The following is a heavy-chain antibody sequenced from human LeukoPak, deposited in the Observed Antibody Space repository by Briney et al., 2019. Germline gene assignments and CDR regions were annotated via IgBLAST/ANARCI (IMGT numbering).Heavy chain of an antibody. Sequence: PGGSLRLSCAASGFTFSSYWMSWVRQAPGKGLEWVANIKQDGSGKYYVDSVKGRFTISRDNSKSSLYLQMNSLRAEDTAVYYCARDPSLVGPVGYFDYWGQGTLVTVSS. CDR1: GFTFSSYW. CDR2: IKQDGSGK. J-gene: IGHJ4*02. CDR3: ARDPSLVGPVGYFDY. V-gene: IGHV3-7*01. D-gene: IGHD1-26*01.